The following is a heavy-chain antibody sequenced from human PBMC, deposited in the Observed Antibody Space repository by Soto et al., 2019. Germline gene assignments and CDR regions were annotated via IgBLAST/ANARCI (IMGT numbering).Heavy chain of an antibody. CDR1: GFTFTSSA. CDR3: AASPYSGYDSDWFDP. D-gene: IGHD5-12*01. CDR2: IVVGSGNT. Sequence: SVKVSCKASGFTFTSSAMQWVRQARGQRLEWIGWIVVGSGNTNYAQKFQERVTITRDMSTSTAYMELSSLRSEDTAVYYCAASPYSGYDSDWFDPWCQGTLVTVSS. J-gene: IGHJ5*02. V-gene: IGHV1-58*02.